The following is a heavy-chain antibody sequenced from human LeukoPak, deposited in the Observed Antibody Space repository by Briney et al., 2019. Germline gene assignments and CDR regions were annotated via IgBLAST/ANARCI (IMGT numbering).Heavy chain of an antibody. CDR2: SGTACGT. J-gene: IGHJ4*02. CDR3: ARAPDGYNYV. D-gene: IGHD5-24*01. Sequence: GGSLRLSCAASGFTFSSYDMHWVRQAKGKGLEWVSASGTACGTYYPGTVKVRFTISRENAKNSLYLQMNSLRAEDTAVYYWARAPDGYNYVWGQGTLVTVSS. V-gene: IGHV3-13*01. CDR1: GFTFSSYD.